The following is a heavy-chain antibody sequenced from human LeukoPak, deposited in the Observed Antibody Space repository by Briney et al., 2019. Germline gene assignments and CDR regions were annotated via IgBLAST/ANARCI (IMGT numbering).Heavy chain of an antibody. Sequence: GGSLRLSCSASGFTFSSYAMHWVRHAPGEGLEYGSPISSNGGSTYYADSVKGRFSISRDTSKNPLYLQMSSLRAEDTAVYYCVKNIDYDYYYYGMDVWGKGTTVTVSS. V-gene: IGHV3-64D*06. CDR1: GFTFSSYA. CDR3: VKNIDYDYYYYGMDV. J-gene: IGHJ6*04. CDR2: ISSNGGST. D-gene: IGHD4-17*01.